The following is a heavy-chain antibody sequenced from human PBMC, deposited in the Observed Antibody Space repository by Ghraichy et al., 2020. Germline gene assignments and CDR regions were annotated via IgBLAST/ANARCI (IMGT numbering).Heavy chain of an antibody. CDR1: GFAFTSYW. CDR3: ARHWGSSSPYPTYRFDS. J-gene: IGHJ4*02. CDR2: IKQDGSDK. V-gene: IGHV3-7*03. Sequence: GGSLRLSCAASGFAFTSYWMTWVRQAPGKGLEWVANIKQDGSDKHYVDSVEGRFIISRDNAKNSLYLQRNNLRAEDTAVFYCARHWGSSSPYPTYRFDSWGQGTLVTVSS. D-gene: IGHD6-6*01.